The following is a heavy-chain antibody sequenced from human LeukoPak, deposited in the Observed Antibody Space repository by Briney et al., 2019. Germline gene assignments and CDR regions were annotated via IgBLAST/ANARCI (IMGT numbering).Heavy chain of an antibody. CDR2: MNPNSGNT. V-gene: IGHV1-8*01. D-gene: IGHD3-10*01. CDR3: ASVRPMVRGAIDY. Sequence: ASVKVSCKASGYTFTSYDINWVRQATGQGLEWMGWMNPNSGNTGYAQKFQGRVTMTRNTSISTAYMELSSLRSEDTAVYYCASVRPMVRGAIDYWGQGTLVSVSS. CDR1: GYTFTSYD. J-gene: IGHJ4*02.